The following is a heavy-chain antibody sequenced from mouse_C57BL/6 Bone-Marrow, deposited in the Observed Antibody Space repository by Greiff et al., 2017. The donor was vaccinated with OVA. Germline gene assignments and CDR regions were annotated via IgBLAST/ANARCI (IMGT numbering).Heavy chain of an antibody. CDR2: IYPGSGNT. V-gene: IGHV1-76*01. J-gene: IGHJ4*01. CDR3: ARTVDYYGSRYLYAMDY. Sequence: VQLQQSGAELVRPGASVKLSCKASGYTFTDYYINWVKQRPGQGLEWIARIYPGSGNTYYNEKFKGKATLTAEKSSSTAYMQLSSLTSEDAAVYFCARTVDYYGSRYLYAMDYWGQGTSVTVSS. D-gene: IGHD1-1*01. CDR1: GYTFTDYY.